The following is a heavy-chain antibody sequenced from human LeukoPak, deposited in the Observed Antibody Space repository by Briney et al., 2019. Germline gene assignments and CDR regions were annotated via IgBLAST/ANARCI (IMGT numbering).Heavy chain of an antibody. D-gene: IGHD3-9*01. Sequence: ASVKVSCKASGYTFTSYGISWVRQAPGQGLEWMGWISAYNGNTNYAQKLQGRVTMTTDTSTSTAYMELRSLRSDDTAVYYCARGVGYYDILTGYYRGSYSDYWGQGTLVTVSS. CDR2: ISAYNGNT. CDR3: ARGVGYYDILTGYYRGSYSDY. J-gene: IGHJ4*02. CDR1: GYTFTSYG. V-gene: IGHV1-18*04.